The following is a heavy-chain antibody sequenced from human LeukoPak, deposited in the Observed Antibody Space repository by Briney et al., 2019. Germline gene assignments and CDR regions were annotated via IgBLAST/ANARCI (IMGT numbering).Heavy chain of an antibody. CDR2: FDPEDGET. D-gene: IGHD2-2*02. CDR1: GYTLTELS. V-gene: IGHV1-24*01. Sequence: GASVKVSCKVSGYTLTELSMHWVRQAPGKGLEWMGGFDPEDGETIYAQKFQGRVTMPEDTSTDTAYMELSSLTAEDTAVYYCATALVPAAIDAFNIWGQGTMVTVSS. CDR3: ATALVPAAIDAFNI. J-gene: IGHJ3*02.